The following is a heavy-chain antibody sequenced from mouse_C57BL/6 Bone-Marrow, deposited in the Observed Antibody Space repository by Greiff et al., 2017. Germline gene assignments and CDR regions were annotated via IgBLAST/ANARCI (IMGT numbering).Heavy chain of an antibody. Sequence: QVQLQQSGAELARPGASVKLSCKASGYTFTSYGISWVKQRPGQGLEWIGEIYPRSGNTYYNEKFKGKATLTADKSSSTAYMELRSLTSEDSAVYFCARSGDGYYGGYFDVWGTGTTVTVSS. CDR1: GYTFTSYG. CDR2: IYPRSGNT. CDR3: ARSGDGYYGGYFDV. V-gene: IGHV1-81*01. D-gene: IGHD2-3*01. J-gene: IGHJ1*03.